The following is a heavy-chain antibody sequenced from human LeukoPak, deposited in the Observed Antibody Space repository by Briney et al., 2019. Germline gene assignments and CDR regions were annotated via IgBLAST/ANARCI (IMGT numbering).Heavy chain of an antibody. D-gene: IGHD6-19*01. V-gene: IGHV1-18*01. J-gene: IGHJ4*02. CDR2: ISAYNGDT. Sequence: GASVKVSCKASGYTFTSYGISWVRQAPGQGLEWMGWISAYNGDTNYAQKLQGRVTMTTDTSTSTAYMELRSLRSADTAVYYCARADIRAIASSGWYGFDYWGQGTLVTGSS. CDR1: GYTFTSYG. CDR3: ARADIRAIASSGWYGFDY.